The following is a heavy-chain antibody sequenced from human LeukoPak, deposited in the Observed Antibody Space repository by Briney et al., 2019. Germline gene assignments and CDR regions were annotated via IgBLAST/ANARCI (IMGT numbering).Heavy chain of an antibody. D-gene: IGHD3-10*01. V-gene: IGHV3-74*01. Sequence: GGSLRLSCAASGFTFSSYWMHWVRQAPGKGLVWVSRINSDGSSTSYADSVKGRFTIPRDNAKNTLYLQMNSLRAEDTAVYYCARDRRITMVRGVSSAPDYWGQGTLVTVSS. CDR2: INSDGSST. J-gene: IGHJ4*02. CDR3: ARDRRITMVRGVSSAPDY. CDR1: GFTFSSYW.